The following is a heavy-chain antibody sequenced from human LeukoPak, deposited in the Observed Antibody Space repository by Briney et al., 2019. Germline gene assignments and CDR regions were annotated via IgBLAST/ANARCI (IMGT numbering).Heavy chain of an antibody. D-gene: IGHD5-12*01. Sequence: SETLSLTCTVSGGSISSSRYYWGWIRQHPGKGLEWIGSIHYSRSTNYNSSLKSRATISLDTSKNQLSLKLTSVTAADTAVYYCARHPPVATYTPWYFDLWGRGTLVTVSS. J-gene: IGHJ2*01. CDR2: IHYSRST. CDR1: GGSISSSRYY. CDR3: ARHPPVATYTPWYFDL. V-gene: IGHV4-39*01.